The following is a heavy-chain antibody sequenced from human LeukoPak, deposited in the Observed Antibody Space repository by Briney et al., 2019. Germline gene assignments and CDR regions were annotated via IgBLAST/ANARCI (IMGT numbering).Heavy chain of an antibody. D-gene: IGHD6-19*01. J-gene: IGHJ4*02. CDR2: ISSSSYI. V-gene: IGHV3-21*01. CDR3: ARDALGYSSGWYDY. Sequence: NPGGSLRLSCAASGFTFSSYSMNWVHQAPGKGLEWVSSISSSSYIYYADSVKGRFTISRDNAKNSLYLQMNSLRAEDTAVYYCARDALGYSSGWYDYWGQGTLVTVSS. CDR1: GFTFSSYS.